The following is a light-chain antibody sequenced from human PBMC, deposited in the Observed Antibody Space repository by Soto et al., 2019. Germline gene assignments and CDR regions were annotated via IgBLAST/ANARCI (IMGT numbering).Light chain of an antibody. Sequence: EIVMTQSPATLSVSPGERVTLSCRASQSISSTLAWHQQRPGQAPRLLIYGVSTRATGIPARFSGSGSGIEFTLTISSLQSEDFAVHYCQQYNDWPPSWTFGQGTKVEIK. CDR1: QSISST. CDR3: QQYNDWPPSWT. CDR2: GVS. V-gene: IGKV3-15*01. J-gene: IGKJ1*01.